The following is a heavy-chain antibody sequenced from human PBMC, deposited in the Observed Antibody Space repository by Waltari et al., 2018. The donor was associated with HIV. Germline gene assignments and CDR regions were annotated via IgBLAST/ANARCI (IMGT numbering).Heavy chain of an antibody. D-gene: IGHD1-26*01. CDR1: GGSISSYY. V-gene: IGHV4-59*01. Sequence: QVQLQESGPGLVKPSENLSLTCTVSGGSISSYYWSWIRQPPGKGLEWIGYIYYSGSTNYNPSLKSRVTISVDTSKNQFSLKLSSVTAADTAVYYCARGSLGEGYWGQGTLVTVSS. J-gene: IGHJ4*02. CDR3: ARGSLGEGY. CDR2: IYYSGST.